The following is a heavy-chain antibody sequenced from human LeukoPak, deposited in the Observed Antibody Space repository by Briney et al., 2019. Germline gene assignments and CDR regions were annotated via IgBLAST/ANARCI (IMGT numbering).Heavy chain of an antibody. CDR2: INHSGST. CDR1: GGSFSGYY. V-gene: IGHV4-34*01. J-gene: IGHJ4*02. CDR3: ARRIGGYVDY. Sequence: SETLSLTCAVYGGSFSGYYWSWIRQPPGKGLEWIGEINHSGSTNYNPSLKSRVTISVDTSKNQFSLKLSSVTAADTAVYYCARRIGGYVDYWGQGTLVTVSS. D-gene: IGHD3-22*01.